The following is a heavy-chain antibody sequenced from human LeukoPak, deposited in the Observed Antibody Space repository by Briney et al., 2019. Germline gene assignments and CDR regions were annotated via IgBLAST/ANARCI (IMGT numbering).Heavy chain of an antibody. J-gene: IGHJ4*02. CDR3: ARGGSSGWRTPNDDY. V-gene: IGHV1-18*04. Sequence: ASVKVSCKASGYTFNGHYMHWERQALGQGLEWMGWSSAYNGNTNYAQKVQGRVTMTTDTSTTTAYMELRSLRSDDTAVYYCARGGSSGWRTPNDDYWGQGTLVTVSS. CDR2: SSAYNGNT. D-gene: IGHD6-19*01. CDR1: GYTFNGHY.